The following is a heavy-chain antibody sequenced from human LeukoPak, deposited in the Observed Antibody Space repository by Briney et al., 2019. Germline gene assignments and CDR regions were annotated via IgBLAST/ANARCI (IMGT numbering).Heavy chain of an antibody. CDR2: IYHTGRT. J-gene: IGHJ4*02. V-gene: IGHV4-38-2*02. Sequence: PSETLSLTCAVSGYSISSGYYWCWIRQPPGKGLEWIGSIYHTGRTYYNPSLKSRVTISIDTSKNQFSLKLGSVTAADTAVYYCVRDWAHCGGDCYPGYWGQGTLVTVSS. D-gene: IGHD2-21*02. CDR1: GYSISSGYY. CDR3: VRDWAHCGGDCYPGY.